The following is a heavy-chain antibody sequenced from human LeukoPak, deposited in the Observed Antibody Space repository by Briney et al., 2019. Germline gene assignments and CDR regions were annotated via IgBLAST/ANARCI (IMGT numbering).Heavy chain of an antibody. CDR1: GGTFRSYA. Sequence: GASVKVSCKASGGTFRSYAIRWVRQAPRQGLECMGGIIPNFGTANYAQKFQGRVTITADESTSTAYMELSSLRSEDTAVYYCARRDGTDYYDSSGYSYFQHWGQGTLVTVSS. V-gene: IGHV1-69*13. CDR3: ARRDGTDYYDSSGYSYFQH. J-gene: IGHJ1*01. CDR2: IIPNFGTA. D-gene: IGHD3-22*01.